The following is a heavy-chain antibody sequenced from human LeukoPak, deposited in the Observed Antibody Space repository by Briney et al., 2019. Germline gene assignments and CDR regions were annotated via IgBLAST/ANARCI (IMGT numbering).Heavy chain of an antibody. CDR1: GFTFSSYS. V-gene: IGHV3-30*18. CDR3: AKDQWELRDIDY. J-gene: IGHJ4*02. Sequence: PGGSLRLSCAAPGFTFSSYSMHWVRQAPGKGLEWVAVISYDGSNKYYADSVKGRFTISRDNSKNTLYLQMNSLRAEDTAVYYCAKDQWELRDIDYWGQGTLVTVSS. CDR2: ISYDGSNK. D-gene: IGHD1-26*01.